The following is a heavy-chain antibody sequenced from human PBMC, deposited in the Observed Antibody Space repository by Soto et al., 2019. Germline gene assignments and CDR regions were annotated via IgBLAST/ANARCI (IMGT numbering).Heavy chain of an antibody. J-gene: IGHJ6*02. CDR2: VIPIFGTP. D-gene: IGHD2-2*01. Sequence: VQLVQSGAEVRKPGSSVKVSCKASGGDFKNFIIAWVRQAPGHGLEWMGGVIPIFGTPNFVQKFQDRVTITADEATSTTYMELRSLRSEDTAVYYCARVWSWLSSSCLYYGMDVWGQGTTVIVSS. CDR1: GGDFKNFI. CDR3: ARVWSWLSSSCLYYGMDV. V-gene: IGHV1-69*01.